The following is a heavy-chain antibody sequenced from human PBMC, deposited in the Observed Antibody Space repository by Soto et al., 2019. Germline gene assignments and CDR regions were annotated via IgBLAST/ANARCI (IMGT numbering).Heavy chain of an antibody. CDR3: AKEVGIGWLVLRRLDY. V-gene: IGHV3-30*18. CDR1: GFTFSSYG. Sequence: GGSLRLSCAASGFTFSSYGMHWVRQAPGKGLEWVAVISYDGSNKYYADSVKGRFTISRDNSKNTLYLQMNSLRAEDTAVYYCAKEVGIGWLVLRRLDYWGQGTLVTVSS. CDR2: ISYDGSNK. D-gene: IGHD6-19*01. J-gene: IGHJ4*02.